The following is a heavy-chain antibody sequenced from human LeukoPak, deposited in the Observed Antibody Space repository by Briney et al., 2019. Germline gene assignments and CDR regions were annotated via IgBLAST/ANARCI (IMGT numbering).Heavy chain of an antibody. Sequence: ASVKVSCKSSGYTFTSYGISWVRQAPGQGFAWMGWISAYNGNTNYAQKLQGRVTMTTDTSTSTAYMELRSLRSDDTAVYYCARDLDVAAASGYWGQGTLVTVSS. D-gene: IGHD6-13*01. CDR1: GYTFTSYG. J-gene: IGHJ4*02. CDR2: ISAYNGNT. V-gene: IGHV1-18*01. CDR3: ARDLDVAAASGY.